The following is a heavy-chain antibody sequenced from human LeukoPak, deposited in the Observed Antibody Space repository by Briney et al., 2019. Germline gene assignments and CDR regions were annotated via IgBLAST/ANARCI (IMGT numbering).Heavy chain of an antibody. CDR3: ARGSTYYDSSGQVPFDY. CDR2: ISSSSSTI. D-gene: IGHD3-22*01. V-gene: IGHV3-48*01. CDR1: GFTFSTYS. J-gene: IGHJ4*02. Sequence: GGSLRLSCAASGFTFSTYSMNWVRQAPGKGLEWVSYISSSSSTIYYADSVKGRFTISRDNAKNSLYLQMNSLRAEDTAVYYCARGSTYYDSSGQVPFDYWGQGALVTVSS.